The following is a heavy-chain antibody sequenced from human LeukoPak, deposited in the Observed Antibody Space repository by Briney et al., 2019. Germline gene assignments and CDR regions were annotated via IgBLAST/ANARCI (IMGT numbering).Heavy chain of an antibody. CDR2: IKQDGSET. J-gene: IGHJ6*01. Sequence: PGGSLRLSCAASGFTLRSHWMSWCPQAPVKGLEWVANIKQDGSETYYVDSVKGRFTISRDNAKSSLYLQMNSLRAEDTAVYYCARVFPFADILAHYGLDLWGQGTTVTVSA. CDR3: ARVFPFADILAHYGLDL. D-gene: IGHD3-9*01. CDR1: GFTLRSHW. V-gene: IGHV3-7*05.